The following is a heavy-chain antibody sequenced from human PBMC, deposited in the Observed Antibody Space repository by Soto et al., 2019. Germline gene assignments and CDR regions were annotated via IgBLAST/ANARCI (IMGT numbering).Heavy chain of an antibody. J-gene: IGHJ4*02. Sequence: PSETLSLTCTVSCGSISSYYWSWIRQPPGKGLEWIGYIYYSGSTNYNPSLKSRVTISVDTSKNQFSLKLGSVTAADTAVYYCATSTGWPGFDFWGQGTLVTVSS. D-gene: IGHD2-8*02. CDR2: IYYSGST. CDR3: ATSTGWPGFDF. CDR1: CGSISSYY. V-gene: IGHV4-59*08.